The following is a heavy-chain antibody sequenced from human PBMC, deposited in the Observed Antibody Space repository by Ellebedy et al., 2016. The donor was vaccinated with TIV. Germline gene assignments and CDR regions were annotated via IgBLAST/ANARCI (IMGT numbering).Heavy chain of an antibody. CDR2: ISGSGGST. CDR3: ARGKIAARLRFDY. V-gene: IGHV3-23*01. J-gene: IGHJ4*02. CDR1: GFTFSSYA. Sequence: GESLKISXAASGFTFSSYAMSWVRQAPGKGLEWVSAISGSGGSTYYADSVKGRFTISRDNAKNSLYLQMNSLRAEDTAVYYCARGKIAARLRFDYWGQGTLVTVSS. D-gene: IGHD6-6*01.